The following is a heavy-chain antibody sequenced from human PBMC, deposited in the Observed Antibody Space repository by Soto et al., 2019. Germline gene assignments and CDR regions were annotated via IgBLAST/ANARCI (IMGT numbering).Heavy chain of an antibody. CDR1: GGSITSYY. D-gene: IGHD5-18*01. V-gene: IGHV4-59*12. Sequence: SETLSLTCTVSGGSITSYYWSWIRQSPGKGLEWIGYIYYSGSTNYNPSLKSRVTISVDTSKNQFSLKLSSVTAADTAVYYCARGAGYSYGHNWFDPWGQGTLVTVSS. CDR3: ARGAGYSYGHNWFDP. J-gene: IGHJ5*02. CDR2: IYYSGST.